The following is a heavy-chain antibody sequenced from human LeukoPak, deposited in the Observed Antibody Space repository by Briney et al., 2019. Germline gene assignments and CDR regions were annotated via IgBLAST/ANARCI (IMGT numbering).Heavy chain of an antibody. CDR1: GFTFNRNA. J-gene: IGHJ5*02. V-gene: IGHV3-30*04. D-gene: IGHD6-19*01. Sequence: GGSLRLSCAAAGFTFNRNAISWVRQAPGKGLEWVAAISYDGSKTYYTDCVKGRFTISRDDPSDTLSLQMDSLRAEDTALYYCATSTTVAGTFWFDPRGQGTLVIVSS. CDR2: ISYDGSKT. CDR3: ATSTTVAGTFWFDP.